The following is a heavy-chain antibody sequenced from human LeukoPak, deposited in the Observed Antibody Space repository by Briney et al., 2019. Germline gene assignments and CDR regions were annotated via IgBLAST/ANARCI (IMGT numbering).Heavy chain of an antibody. J-gene: IGHJ4*02. Sequence: GGSLRLSCAASGFTFDDYAMHWVRQAPGKGLEWVSGISWNSRRIDYADSVKGRFTISRDNAKNSLYLQMNSLRAEDMALYYCAKDQYSSGWSPYFDYGGQGTLVTVSS. CDR1: GFTFDDYA. CDR2: ISWNSRRI. V-gene: IGHV3-9*03. CDR3: AKDQYSSGWSPYFDY. D-gene: IGHD6-19*01.